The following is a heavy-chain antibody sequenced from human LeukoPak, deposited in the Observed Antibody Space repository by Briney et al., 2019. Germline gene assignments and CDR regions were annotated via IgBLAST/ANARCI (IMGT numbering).Heavy chain of an antibody. CDR1: GGTFSSYA. V-gene: IGHV1-69*04. Sequence: GASVKVSCKASGGTFSSYAISWVRQAPGQGLEWMGRIIPIFGIANYAQKFQGRVTITADKSTSTAYMELSSLRSEDTAVYYRARDHDLEHFTGKPNWFDPWGQGTLVTVSS. D-gene: IGHD1/OR15-1a*01. CDR2: IIPIFGIA. CDR3: ARDHDLEHFTGKPNWFDP. J-gene: IGHJ5*02.